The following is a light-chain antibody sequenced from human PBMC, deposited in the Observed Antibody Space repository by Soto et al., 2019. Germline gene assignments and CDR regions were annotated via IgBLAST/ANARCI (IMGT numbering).Light chain of an antibody. CDR1: DVGPYNS. Sequence: HSALTQPASVSGSPGQSITISCSDVGPYNSVSWYQHHRGKAPKLIIYEVKNRPSGVSNRFSGSRSGNTASLTISGLQTEDDPDYYCSSYTSANTLIFGGGTKVTVL. CDR3: SSYTSANTLI. CDR2: EVK. J-gene: IGLJ2*01. V-gene: IGLV2-14*01.